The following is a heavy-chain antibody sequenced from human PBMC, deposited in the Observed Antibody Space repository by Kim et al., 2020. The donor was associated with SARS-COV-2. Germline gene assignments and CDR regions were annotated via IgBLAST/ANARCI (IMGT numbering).Heavy chain of an antibody. CDR2: IHYSGNT. Sequence: SETLSLTCTVSGVSITKYYWSWIRQPPGKGLESIGYIHYSGNTNYNPSLNNRVTISIDTSKNQFSLKLTSVTAADTALYYCVRDAVTTGVGLDVWGQGTTVTVSS. CDR1: GVSITKYY. V-gene: IGHV4-59*01. J-gene: IGHJ6*02. CDR3: VRDAVTTGVGLDV. D-gene: IGHD4-17*01.